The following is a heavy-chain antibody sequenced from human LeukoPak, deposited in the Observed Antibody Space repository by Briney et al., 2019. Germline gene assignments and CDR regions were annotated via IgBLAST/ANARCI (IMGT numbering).Heavy chain of an antibody. CDR2: ISSNGGST. V-gene: IGHV3-64*01. CDR3: ARARVRYSGYDWDY. J-gene: IGHJ4*02. CDR1: GFTFSSYA. D-gene: IGHD5-12*01. Sequence: PGGSLRLSCAASGFTFSSYAMHWVRQAPGKGLEYVSAISSNGGSTYYANSVKGRFTISRDNSKNTLYLQMGSLRAGDMAVYYCARARVRYSGYDWDYWGQGTLVTVSS.